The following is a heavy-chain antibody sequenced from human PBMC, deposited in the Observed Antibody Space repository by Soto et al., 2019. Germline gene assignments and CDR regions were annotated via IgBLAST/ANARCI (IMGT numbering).Heavy chain of an antibody. Sequence: QVQLQESGPGLVKPSGTLSLTCAVSGSSFTSNNWWTWVRQPPGQGLEWIGEIYRTGSTNYNPSLKSPVTISLDKSENRFSLKVTSLTAADTAVYYCASRDPGTSVDYWGQGTLVTVSS. V-gene: IGHV4-4*02. CDR1: GSSFTSNNW. CDR2: IYRTGST. CDR3: ASRDPGTSVDY. D-gene: IGHD1-7*01. J-gene: IGHJ4*02.